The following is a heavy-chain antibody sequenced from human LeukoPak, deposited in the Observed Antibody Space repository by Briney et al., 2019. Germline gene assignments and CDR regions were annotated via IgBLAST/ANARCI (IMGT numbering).Heavy chain of an antibody. Sequence: GGSLRLSCAASGFTLSSYAMSWVRQAPGKGLEWVSAITGRGASTYYADSAKGRFTISRDNSKNTLYLQMNSLRAEDTAVYYCAKVPPSPGWWYFDLWGRGTLVTVSS. V-gene: IGHV3-23*01. CDR2: ITGRGAST. CDR3: AKVPPSPGWWYFDL. J-gene: IGHJ2*01. CDR1: GFTLSSYA.